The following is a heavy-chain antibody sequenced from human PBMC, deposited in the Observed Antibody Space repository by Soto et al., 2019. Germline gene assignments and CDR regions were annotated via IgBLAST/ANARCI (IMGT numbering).Heavy chain of an antibody. J-gene: IGHJ3*02. CDR2: MSCDGSNE. CDR3: ANDAAVAFDI. V-gene: IGHV3-30*18. CDR1: GFTFSNYG. Sequence: QVHLVESGGGVVQPGRSLRLSCAASGFTFSNYGMHWVRQAPGKGLEWLAVMSCDGSNEYYADSVQGRLTISRDNSKNTLYLQMNRRRTEDTAVYHCANDAAVAFDIWGQGTMVTVSS. D-gene: IGHD2-15*01.